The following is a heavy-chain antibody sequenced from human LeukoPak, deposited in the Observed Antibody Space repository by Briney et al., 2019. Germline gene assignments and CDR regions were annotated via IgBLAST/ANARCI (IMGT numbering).Heavy chain of an antibody. CDR3: ARNPIDY. Sequence: GGSLRLSCAASGFTFSSYNMNWDRLAPGRGLEWVSYISSSSSTIYYTDSVKGRFTISRDNAKNSLYLQMNSLRAEDTAVYYCARNPIDYWGQGTLATVSS. CDR1: GFTFSSYN. J-gene: IGHJ4*02. CDR2: ISSSSSTI. V-gene: IGHV3-48*01.